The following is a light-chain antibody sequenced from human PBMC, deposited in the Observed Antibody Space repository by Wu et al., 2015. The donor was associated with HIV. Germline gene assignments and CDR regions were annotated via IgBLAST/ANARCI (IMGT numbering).Light chain of an antibody. Sequence: EIVLTQYPATLSLSPGERATLSCRASQSVSRNLAWLQQKPGQAPRLLVYDASNRATDIPTRFSGSGSGTDFTLSISGLEPEDSAVYYCQQSSDWLTFGGGTTVEIK. CDR1: QSVSRN. V-gene: IGKV3-11*01. J-gene: IGKJ4*01. CDR3: QQSSDWLT. CDR2: DAS.